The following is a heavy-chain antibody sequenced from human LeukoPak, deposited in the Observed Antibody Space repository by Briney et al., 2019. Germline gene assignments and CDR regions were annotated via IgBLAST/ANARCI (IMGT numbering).Heavy chain of an antibody. J-gene: IGHJ4*02. Sequence: ASVKVSCKASGYTSANFVITWGRQAPGQRLEWMGWISVYNGNTNYAQNLQGRVTLTTDTSTSTAYMELRSLRSDDTALYYCARTCSSSSCYMVHWGQGTLVTVSS. CDR1: GYTSANFV. CDR3: ARTCSSSSCYMVH. CDR2: ISVYNGNT. V-gene: IGHV1-18*01. D-gene: IGHD2-2*02.